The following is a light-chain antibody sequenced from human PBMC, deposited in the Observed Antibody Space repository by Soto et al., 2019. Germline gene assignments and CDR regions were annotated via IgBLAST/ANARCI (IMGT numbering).Light chain of an antibody. CDR1: QSVSRRL. Sequence: TKSPGTLSLSPRGRATLSCRASQSVSRRLSWYQQRPGQSPRLLISGASMRASGVPVRFSGSGSGTDFTLAISRLEPEDFGVYYCQQFGSLPLLTFGGGTKVDI. CDR2: GAS. J-gene: IGKJ4*01. V-gene: IGKV3-20*01. CDR3: QQFGSLPLLT.